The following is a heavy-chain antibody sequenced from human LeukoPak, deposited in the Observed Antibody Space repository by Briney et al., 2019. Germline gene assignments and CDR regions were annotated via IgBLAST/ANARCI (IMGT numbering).Heavy chain of an antibody. V-gene: IGHV4-4*09. CDR1: GGSISDYY. CDR2: IYSSGST. CDR3: ARFTYTTRPPVV. Sequence: SETLSLTCSVSGGSISDYYWTWIRQPPGQTLEWIGYIYSSGSTNYNPSLQSRVTMSVDTSVNQFSLRLSSVTSADTAVYFCARFTYTTRPPVVWSKGTTVTVSS. J-gene: IGHJ6*04. D-gene: IGHD3-16*01.